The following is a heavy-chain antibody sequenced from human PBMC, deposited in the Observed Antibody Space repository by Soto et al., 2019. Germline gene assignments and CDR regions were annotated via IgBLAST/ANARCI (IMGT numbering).Heavy chain of an antibody. Sequence: SETLSLTCTVSGGSVSSGSYYWSWIRQPPGKGLEWIGYIYYGGSTNYNPSLKSRVTISVDTSKNQFSLKLSSVTAADTAVYYCARDSCSGGSCYSPLVAFDIWGQGTMVTVSS. J-gene: IGHJ3*02. CDR3: ARDSCSGGSCYSPLVAFDI. CDR2: IYYGGST. V-gene: IGHV4-61*01. CDR1: GGSVSSGSYY. D-gene: IGHD2-15*01.